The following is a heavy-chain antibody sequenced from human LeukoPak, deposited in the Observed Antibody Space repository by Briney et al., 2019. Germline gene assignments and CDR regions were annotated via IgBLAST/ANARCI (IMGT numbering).Heavy chain of an antibody. Sequence: GGSLRLSCAASGFTFSSYAMHWVRQAPGKGLEWVAVISYDGSNKYYADSVNGRFTISRDNSKNTLYLQMNSLRAEDTAVYYCARDIQAYCGGDCQPDAFDYWGQGTLVTVSS. CDR2: ISYDGSNK. CDR3: ARDIQAYCGGDCQPDAFDY. D-gene: IGHD2-21*02. CDR1: GFTFSSYA. V-gene: IGHV3-30-3*01. J-gene: IGHJ4*02.